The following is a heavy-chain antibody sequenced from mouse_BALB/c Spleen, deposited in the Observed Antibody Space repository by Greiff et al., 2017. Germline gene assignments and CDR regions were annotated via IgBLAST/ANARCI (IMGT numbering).Heavy chain of an antibody. D-gene: IGHD3-1*01. Sequence: LQQPGSELVRPGASVKLSCKASGYTFTSYWMHWVKQRPGQGLEWIGNIYPGSGSTNYDEKFKSKATLTVDTSSSTAYMQLSSLTSEDSAVYYCSAARAALDYWGQGTTLTVSS. J-gene: IGHJ2*01. CDR2: IYPGSGST. V-gene: IGHV1S22*01. CDR1: GYTFTSYW. CDR3: SAARAALDY.